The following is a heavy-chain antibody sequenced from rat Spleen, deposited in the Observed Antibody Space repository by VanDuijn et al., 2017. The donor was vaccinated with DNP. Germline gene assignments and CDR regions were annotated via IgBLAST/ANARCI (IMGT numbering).Heavy chain of an antibody. J-gene: IGHJ4*01. D-gene: IGHD1-6*01. Sequence: EVRLVESGGGLEQPGKSMKLSCSASGFTFSDYYMAWVRQAPTKGLEWFAYIRYDGGSTYYGDSVKGRFTISRDNAKSTLYLQMNSLRSEDMATYYCARHDVYYGSMDAWGQGTSVTVSS. V-gene: IGHV5-22*01. CDR2: IRYDGGST. CDR3: ARHDVYYGSMDA. CDR1: GFTFSDYY.